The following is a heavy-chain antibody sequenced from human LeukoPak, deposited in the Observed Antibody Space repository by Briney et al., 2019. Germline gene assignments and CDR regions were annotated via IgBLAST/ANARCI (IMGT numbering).Heavy chain of an antibody. CDR3: AREKYCTSTDCYHGRFYFNH. D-gene: IGHD2-2*01. Sequence: SGGSLRLSCAASGFSFSTYTMHWVRQAPGKGLEWVAVMSSDGSNENYADSVKGRFTISRDNSKNTLYLQMNTLRAEDTAVYYCAREKYCTSTDCYHGRFYFNHWGQGTLVTVSS. CDR2: MSSDGSNE. J-gene: IGHJ4*02. CDR1: GFSFSTYT. V-gene: IGHV3-30*04.